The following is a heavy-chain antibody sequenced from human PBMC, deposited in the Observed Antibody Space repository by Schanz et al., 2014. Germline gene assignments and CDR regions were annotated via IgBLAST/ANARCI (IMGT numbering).Heavy chain of an antibody. CDR1: GVDLSGNA. V-gene: IGHV3-23*01. D-gene: IGHD6-13*01. CDR2: IGILGDT. Sequence: EVQLLESGGGLVQPGGSLRLSCAGSGVDLSGNALHWVRQAPGKGLEWVSSIGILGDTYYGDSVKGRFTISRDNSKSTLYLQMNSLRAEDTAVYYCAKGPWASSCPPDYWGQGTLVTVSS. J-gene: IGHJ4*02. CDR3: AKGPWASSCPPDY.